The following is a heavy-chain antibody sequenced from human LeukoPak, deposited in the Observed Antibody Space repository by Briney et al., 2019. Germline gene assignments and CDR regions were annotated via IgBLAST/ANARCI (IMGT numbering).Heavy chain of an antibody. J-gene: IGHJ4*02. CDR1: GFTFSRYW. CDR2: IKQDGGET. Sequence: GGSLRLSCAASGFTFSRYWMSWVRQAPRKGLEWVANIKQDGGETYYVDSMKGRFTISRDNAKNSLYLQMNSLRAEDTAVYYCARDKGDYDTSGSLFIFGGQGTLVAASS. CDR3: ARDKGDYDTSGSLFIF. V-gene: IGHV3-7*03. D-gene: IGHD3-22*01.